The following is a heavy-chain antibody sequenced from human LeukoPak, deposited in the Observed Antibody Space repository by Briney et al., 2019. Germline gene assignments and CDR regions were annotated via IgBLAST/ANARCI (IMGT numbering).Heavy chain of an antibody. CDR1: GFTFSSHW. CDR3: AREDCSSNSCFFDY. Sequence: GGSLRLSCAASGFTFSSHWMSWVRQAPGKGLEWVAHIKQDGSEKYYVDSGKGRFTISRDNAKNSLYLQMNSLRAEDTAMYYCAREDCSSNSCFFDYWGQGSLVTVSS. CDR2: IKQDGSEK. D-gene: IGHD2-2*01. V-gene: IGHV3-7*01. J-gene: IGHJ4*02.